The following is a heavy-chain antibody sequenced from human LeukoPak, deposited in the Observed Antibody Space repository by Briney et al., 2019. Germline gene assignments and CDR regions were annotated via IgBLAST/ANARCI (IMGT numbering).Heavy chain of an antibody. CDR1: GFTFTSSA. Sequence: GASVKVSCKASGFTFTSSAMQWVRQARGQRLEWIGWIVVGSGNTNYAQKFQERVTITRDMSTSTAYMELSSLRSEDTAVYYCAADRPYYYDSSGYYSWGQGTLVTVSS. J-gene: IGHJ4*02. V-gene: IGHV1-58*02. D-gene: IGHD3-22*01. CDR2: IVVGSGNT. CDR3: AADRPYYYDSSGYYS.